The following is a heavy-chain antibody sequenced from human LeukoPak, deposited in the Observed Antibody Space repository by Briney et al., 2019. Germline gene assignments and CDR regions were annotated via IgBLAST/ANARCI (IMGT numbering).Heavy chain of an antibody. CDR3: AKGYGDYSDWFDP. V-gene: IGHV1-2*02. CDR1: GYTFSGRY. D-gene: IGHD4-17*01. J-gene: IGHJ5*02. Sequence: GASVKVSCKASGYTFSGRYVHWLRQAPGQGLEWMGWINPNSGVTKYAQKFQGRLTMTGDTSITTAYMELSGLTSDDTAVYYCAKGYGDYSDWFDPWGQGTPVTVSS. CDR2: INPNSGVT.